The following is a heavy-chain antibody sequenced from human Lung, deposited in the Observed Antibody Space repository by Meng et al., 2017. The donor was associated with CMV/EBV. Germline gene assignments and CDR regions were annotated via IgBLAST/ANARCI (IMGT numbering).Heavy chain of an antibody. J-gene: IGHJ6*02. Sequence: GESXKISCKGSGYSFTSYWIGWVRQMPGKVLEWMGIIYLGDSDTRYSPSFRGQVIISADKSISTAYLQWSSLKASDTAMYYCARTTTPHYYYYGMDVWGQGTXVTVSS. CDR2: IYLGDSDT. D-gene: IGHD4-17*01. CDR1: GYSFTSYW. CDR3: ARTTTPHYYYYGMDV. V-gene: IGHV5-51*01.